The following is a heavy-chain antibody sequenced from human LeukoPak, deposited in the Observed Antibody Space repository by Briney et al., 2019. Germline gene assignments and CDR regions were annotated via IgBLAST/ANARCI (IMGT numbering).Heavy chain of an antibody. Sequence: ASVKVSCKASGYTFTSYYMHWVGQAPGQGLEWMGIINHSGGSTSYAQKFQGRVTMTRDTSTSTVYMELSSLRSEDTAVYYCAHQLKDMTQRASGVSYFQHWGQGTLVTVSS. CDR3: AHQLKDMTQRASGVSYFQH. CDR1: GYTFTSYY. D-gene: IGHD1-26*01. J-gene: IGHJ1*01. CDR2: INHSGGST. V-gene: IGHV1-46*01.